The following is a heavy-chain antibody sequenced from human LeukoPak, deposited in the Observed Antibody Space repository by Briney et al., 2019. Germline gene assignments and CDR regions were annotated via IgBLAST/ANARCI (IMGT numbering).Heavy chain of an antibody. Sequence: SETLSLTCTVSGGSISSYYWSWIRQPPKKGLEWIGYIYYSGSTNYNPSLKSRVTISVDTSKNQFSLRLGSVTAADTAVYHCARHCCSGPAKRVFDIWGQGTMVTVSS. D-gene: IGHD2-15*01. CDR2: IYYSGST. CDR1: GGSISSYY. J-gene: IGHJ3*02. CDR3: ARHCCSGPAKRVFDI. V-gene: IGHV4-59*08.